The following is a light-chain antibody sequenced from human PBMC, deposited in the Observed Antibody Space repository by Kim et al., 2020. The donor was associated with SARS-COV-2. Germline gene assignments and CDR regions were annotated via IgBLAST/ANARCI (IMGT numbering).Light chain of an antibody. V-gene: IGKV3-20*01. Sequence: EIVVTQFPDTLSLSPGERATLSCRASQSVNSNYLAWYQHKPGQAPRLLIYGASNRATGIPDRFSGSGSGTDFTLTISSLEPEDFAVYYCQQYGGAPDTFGQGTKLEIK. CDR2: GAS. CDR1: QSVNSNY. J-gene: IGKJ2*01. CDR3: QQYGGAPDT.